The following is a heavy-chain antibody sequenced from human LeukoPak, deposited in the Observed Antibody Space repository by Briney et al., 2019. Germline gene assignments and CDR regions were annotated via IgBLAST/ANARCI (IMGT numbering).Heavy chain of an antibody. D-gene: IGHD1-26*01. J-gene: IGHJ4*02. CDR1: GGSISSYY. Sequence: ETLSLTCTVSGGSISSYYWSWIRQPPGKGLEWIGYIYYSGSTNYNPSLKSRVTISVDTSKNQFSLKLSSVTAADTAVYYCARGLGAPDYWGQGTLVTVSS. CDR2: IYYSGST. V-gene: IGHV4-59*01. CDR3: ARGLGAPDY.